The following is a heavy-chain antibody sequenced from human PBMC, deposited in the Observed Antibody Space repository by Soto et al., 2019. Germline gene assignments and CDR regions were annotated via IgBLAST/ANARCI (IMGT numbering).Heavy chain of an antibody. V-gene: IGHV4-34*01. Sequence: SDTLSLTCDGLGGWSRRHEQSWNRQPPGKGIERFGEINHSGSTNYNPSLKSRVTISVDTSKNQFSLKLSSVTAADTAVYYCAREVRVYYYDSSGYYGYYYYYGMDVWGQGTTVT. CDR1: GGWSRRHE. J-gene: IGHJ6*02. CDR3: AREVRVYYYDSSGYYGYYYYYGMDV. D-gene: IGHD3-22*01. CDR2: INHSGST.